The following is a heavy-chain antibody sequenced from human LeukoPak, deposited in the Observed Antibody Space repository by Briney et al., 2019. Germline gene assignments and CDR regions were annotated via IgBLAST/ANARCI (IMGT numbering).Heavy chain of an antibody. Sequence: SETLSLTCAVYGGSFSGYYWSWIRQPPGKGLEWIGEIDHSGSTNYNPSLKSRVTISVDTSKNQFSLKLSSVTAADTAVYYCARVKFVGATKFDYWGQGTLVTVSS. D-gene: IGHD1-26*01. V-gene: IGHV4-34*01. CDR1: GGSFSGYY. J-gene: IGHJ4*02. CDR3: ARVKFVGATKFDY. CDR2: IDHSGST.